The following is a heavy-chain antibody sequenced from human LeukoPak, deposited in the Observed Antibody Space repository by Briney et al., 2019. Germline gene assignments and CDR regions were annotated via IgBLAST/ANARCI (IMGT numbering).Heavy chain of an antibody. Sequence: SETLSLTCTVSGGSVGSSPYYWAWVRQPPGRELDWIGSVSYSGRPSYTPSLESRVTISVDTSKNQFFLKFNSVTAADTAVYHCARVGDYSSSRYDLLYFDSWGPGTLVTVSS. CDR1: GGSVGSSPYY. CDR3: ARVGDYSSSRYDLLYFDS. V-gene: IGHV4-39*07. J-gene: IGHJ4*02. D-gene: IGHD6-13*01. CDR2: VSYSGRP.